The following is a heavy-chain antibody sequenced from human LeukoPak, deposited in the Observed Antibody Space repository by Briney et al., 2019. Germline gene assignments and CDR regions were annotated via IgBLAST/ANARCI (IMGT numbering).Heavy chain of an antibody. D-gene: IGHD3-3*01. Sequence: GGSLRLSCAASGFTFSSYWMSWVRQAPGKGLEWVANIKQDGSETYYVDSVKGRFTISRDNAKNSLYLQMNSLRAEDTAVYYCARDREYDFWSGYYNFDYWGQGTLVTVSS. J-gene: IGHJ4*02. CDR2: IKQDGSET. V-gene: IGHV3-7*01. CDR3: ARDREYDFWSGYYNFDY. CDR1: GFTFSSYW.